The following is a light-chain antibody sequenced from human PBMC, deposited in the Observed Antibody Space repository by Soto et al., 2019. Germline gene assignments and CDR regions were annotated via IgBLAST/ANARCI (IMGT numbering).Light chain of an antibody. CDR3: SSYTSSSTAGYV. CDR1: SSDVGGYNY. J-gene: IGLJ1*01. V-gene: IGLV2-14*01. Sequence: QSALTQPASVSGSPGQSITISCTGTSSDVGGYNYVSWYQQHPGKAPKLMIYEVSNRPSGVSNRFSGSKSGNTASLTISGLQAEDEADYYCSSYTSSSTAGYVFGTGTKVTV. CDR2: EVS.